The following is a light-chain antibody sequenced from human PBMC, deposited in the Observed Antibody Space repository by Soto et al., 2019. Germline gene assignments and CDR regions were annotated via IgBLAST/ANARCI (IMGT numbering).Light chain of an antibody. J-gene: IGKJ2*01. Sequence: AIQMTQSPSSLSASGGDRVTITCRASQDIRNHLAWYQQKPGTAPKVLISAASSLQTGVPSRFSGSGSGTDFTLTISSLQPEDFASYYSLQDFNFPFTFGQGTKLEVK. V-gene: IGKV1-6*01. CDR3: LQDFNFPFT. CDR2: AAS. CDR1: QDIRNH.